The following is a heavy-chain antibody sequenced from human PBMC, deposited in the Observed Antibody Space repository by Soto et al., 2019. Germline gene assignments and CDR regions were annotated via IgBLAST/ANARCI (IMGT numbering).Heavy chain of an antibody. D-gene: IGHD3-16*01. CDR3: ARTVYYFDY. J-gene: IGHJ4*02. Sequence: PSETLSLTCTVSGGSLSSSSYYWGWIRQPPGKGLEWIGSIYYSGSTYYNPSLKSRVTISVDTSKNQFSLKLSSVTAADTAVYCCARTVYYFDYWGQGTLVTVSS. CDR1: GGSLSSSSYY. V-gene: IGHV4-39*01. CDR2: IYYSGST.